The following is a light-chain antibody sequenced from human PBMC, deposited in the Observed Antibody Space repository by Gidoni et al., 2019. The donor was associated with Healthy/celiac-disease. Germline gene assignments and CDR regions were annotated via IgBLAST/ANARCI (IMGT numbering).Light chain of an antibody. CDR3: AAWDDSLSGPV. Sequence: QSVLTHPPSASGTPGQRVTISCSGSSSNIGSNYVYWYQQLPGTAPKLLIYRNNQRTSGVPDRFSGSKSGTAASLAISGRRSEDEADYYCAAWDDSLSGPVFGGGTKLTVL. J-gene: IGLJ3*02. CDR1: SSNIGSNY. CDR2: RNN. V-gene: IGLV1-47*01.